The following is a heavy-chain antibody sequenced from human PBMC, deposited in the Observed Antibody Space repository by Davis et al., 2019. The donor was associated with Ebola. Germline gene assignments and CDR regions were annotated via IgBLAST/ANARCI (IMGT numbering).Heavy chain of an antibody. CDR1: GGTFSSYA. Sequence: AASVKVSCKASGGTFSSYAISWVRQAPGQGLEWIGGIIPIFGTANYAQKFQGRVTITADKSTSTVYMELSSLRFEDTAVYYCARGRPTSVLYSGRGGYWGQGTLVTVSS. CDR2: IIPIFGTA. V-gene: IGHV1-69*06. D-gene: IGHD1-26*01. CDR3: ARGRPTSVLYSGRGGY. J-gene: IGHJ4*02.